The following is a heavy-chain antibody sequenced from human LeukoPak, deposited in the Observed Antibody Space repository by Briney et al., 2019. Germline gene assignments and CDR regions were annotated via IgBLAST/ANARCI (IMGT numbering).Heavy chain of an antibody. CDR3: ARHNRAAAGTWFDY. V-gene: IGHV4-59*08. D-gene: IGHD6-13*01. J-gene: IGHJ4*02. Sequence: PSETLSLTCTVSGGSISSYYWSWIRQPPGKGLEWIGYIYYTGSTNYNPSLKSRVTISIDTSKNQFSLKLSSVTAADTAVYYCARHNRAAAGTWFDYWGQGTLVTVSS. CDR1: GGSISSYY. CDR2: IYYTGST.